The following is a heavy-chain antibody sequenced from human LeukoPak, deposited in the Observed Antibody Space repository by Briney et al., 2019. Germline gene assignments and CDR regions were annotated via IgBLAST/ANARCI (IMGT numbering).Heavy chain of an antibody. CDR2: ISSSSSYI. Sequence: GGSLRLSCAASGFSVRTNSMNWVRQAPGTGLEWVSYISSSSSYIYYADSVKGRFTISRDNAKNSLYLQMNSLRAEDTAVYYCARVIVFRGYMDVWGKGTTVTVSS. V-gene: IGHV3-21*01. CDR3: ARVIVFRGYMDV. D-gene: IGHD1-26*01. J-gene: IGHJ6*03. CDR1: GFSVRTNS.